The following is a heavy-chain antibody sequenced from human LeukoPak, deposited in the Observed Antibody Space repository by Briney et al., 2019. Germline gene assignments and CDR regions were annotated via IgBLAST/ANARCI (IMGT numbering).Heavy chain of an antibody. CDR2: INPNSGGT. D-gene: IGHD2/OR15-2a*01. CDR1: GYTFTGYY. V-gene: IGHV1-2*02. J-gene: IGHJ3*02. CDR3: ARDVRNIADAFDI. Sequence: GGSLRLSCAASGYTFTGYYMHWVRQAPGQGREWMGCINPNSGGTNYAQKFQGRVTMTRDTSISTAYMELSRLRSDDTAVYYCARDVRNIADAFDIWGQGTMVTVSS.